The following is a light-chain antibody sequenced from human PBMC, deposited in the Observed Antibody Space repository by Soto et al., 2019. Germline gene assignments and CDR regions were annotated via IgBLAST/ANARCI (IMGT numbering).Light chain of an antibody. Sequence: QAVVTQPPSVSGTPGQRVTLFCSGRSSNIGSHYMYWYQQLPGRAPKNLIFKSDQRPSGVPDRFSGSKSGTTDPVAISGLRSEDEASYYCSSWDNDLTAWVFGGETKLTVL. CDR3: SSWDNDLTAWV. V-gene: IGLV1-47*01. J-gene: IGLJ3*02. CDR1: SSNIGSHY. CDR2: KSD.